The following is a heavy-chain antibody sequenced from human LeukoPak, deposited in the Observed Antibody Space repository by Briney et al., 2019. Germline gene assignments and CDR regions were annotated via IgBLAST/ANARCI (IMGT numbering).Heavy chain of an antibody. CDR2: ISSTSGNR. Sequence: GGSLRLSCAASGFTFSSYAMNWVRQAPGKGLEWVSSISSTSGNRKYADSVKGRFTISRDNAKNSLFLQMNSLRAEDTAVYYCAKNTRTTVTTVIFDYWGQGTLVTVSS. CDR3: AKNTRTTVTTVIFDY. J-gene: IGHJ4*02. D-gene: IGHD4-17*01. V-gene: IGHV3-21*01. CDR1: GFTFSSYA.